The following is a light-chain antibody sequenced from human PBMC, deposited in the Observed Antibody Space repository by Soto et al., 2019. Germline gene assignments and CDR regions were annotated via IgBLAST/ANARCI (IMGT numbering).Light chain of an antibody. J-gene: IGKJ4*01. CDR2: GAS. CDR3: QQYHDWVT. Sequence: TVMTESPATLPVDPRERATLACGTSLSFSSNLAWSQQQPGQAPRLLIYGASTRATGIPARFSGSGSGTEFTRTILCLRPEDSAVYFWQQYHDWVTFGGATRVEI. CDR1: LSFSSN. V-gene: IGKV3D-15*01.